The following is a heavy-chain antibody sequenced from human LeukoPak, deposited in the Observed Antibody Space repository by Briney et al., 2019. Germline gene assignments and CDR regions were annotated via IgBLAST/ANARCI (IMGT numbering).Heavy chain of an antibody. Sequence: ASVKVSCKVSGYTLTELSMHWVRQAPGKGLEWMGGFDPEGGETIYAQKFQGRVTMTEDTSTDTAYVELSSLRSEDTAVYYCATVLGATFDYWGQGTLVTVSS. CDR2: FDPEGGET. V-gene: IGHV1-24*01. J-gene: IGHJ4*02. CDR3: ATVLGATFDY. CDR1: GYTLTELS. D-gene: IGHD1-26*01.